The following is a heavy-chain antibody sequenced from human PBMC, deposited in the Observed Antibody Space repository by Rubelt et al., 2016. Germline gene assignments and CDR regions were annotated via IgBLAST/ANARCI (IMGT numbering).Heavy chain of an antibody. D-gene: IGHD2-2*01. Sequence: LEWVSSISSSSSYIYYADSVKGRFTISRDNAKNSLYLQMNSLRAEDTAVYYCARVDCSSTSCYADNYYYYGMDVWGQGTTVSVSS. V-gene: IGHV3-21*01. CDR3: ARVDCSSTSCYADNYYYYGMDV. CDR2: ISSSSSYI. J-gene: IGHJ6*02.